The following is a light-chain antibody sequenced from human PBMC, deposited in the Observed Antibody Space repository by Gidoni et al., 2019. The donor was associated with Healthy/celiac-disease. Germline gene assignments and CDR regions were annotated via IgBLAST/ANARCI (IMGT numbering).Light chain of an antibody. J-gene: IGKJ1*01. V-gene: IGKV3-15*01. CDR2: GAS. CDR1: QSVSSN. Sequence: ELLITQSPATLSVSPGERATLSCRASQSVSSNLPWYQQKPGQAPRLLIYGASTRATGIPARFSGSGSGTEFTLTISSLQSEDFAVYYCQQYNNWPRTFGQGTKVEIK. CDR3: QQYNNWPRT.